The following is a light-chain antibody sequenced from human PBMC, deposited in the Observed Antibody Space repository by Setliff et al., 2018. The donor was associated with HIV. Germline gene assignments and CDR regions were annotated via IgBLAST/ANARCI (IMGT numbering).Light chain of an antibody. CDR1: SSDVGGYNY. CDR2: DVS. V-gene: IGLV2-14*03. Sequence: QSALTQPASVSGSPGQSITISCTGTSSDVGGYNYVSWYQQYPGKAPKLMIYDVSNRPSGVSNRFSGSKSGNTASLTISGLQAEDEADYYCTSYTSSATWVFGGGTKVTV. J-gene: IGLJ3*02. CDR3: TSYTSSATWV.